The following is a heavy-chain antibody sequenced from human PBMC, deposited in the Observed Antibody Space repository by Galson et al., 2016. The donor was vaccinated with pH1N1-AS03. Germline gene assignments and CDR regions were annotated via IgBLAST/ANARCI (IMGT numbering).Heavy chain of an antibody. CDR3: ANGRGSWYGPYNWFDP. D-gene: IGHD6-13*01. Sequence: SLRLSCAASGFTFRNYAMSWVRQTPGKGLEWVSAISGDGSVTHYADSVKGRFTISRDNSKSKLYLQMSSMRAEDTAVYYCANGRGSWYGPYNWFDPWGQGTLVAVSS. J-gene: IGHJ5*02. V-gene: IGHV3-23*01. CDR1: GFTFRNYA. CDR2: ISGDGSVT.